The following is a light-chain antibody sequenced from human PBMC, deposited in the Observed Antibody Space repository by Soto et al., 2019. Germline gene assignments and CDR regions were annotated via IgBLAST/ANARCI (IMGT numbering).Light chain of an antibody. Sequence: EVGVTQSPGAVSLSPRESATLSCRASQSVSSGYLAWYQQKPGQAPSLLIYGASSRATGIPDRFSGSGSGTDFTLTISRLEPEDFAVYFCQQYSKSPQTFGQGTKVDI. V-gene: IGKV3-20*01. CDR1: QSVSSGY. J-gene: IGKJ1*01. CDR3: QQYSKSPQT. CDR2: GAS.